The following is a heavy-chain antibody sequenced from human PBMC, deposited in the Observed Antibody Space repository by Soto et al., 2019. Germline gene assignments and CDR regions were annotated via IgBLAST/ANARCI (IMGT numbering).Heavy chain of an antibody. Sequence: QVTLKESGPVLVKPTETLTLTCTVSGFSLSEARLGVSWIRQPPGKALEWLAHIFSVDEKSYRTSLKSRLSISNDTSKSRVVLTLANMDPVDAGTYSCARTLLRFDYWTGSQIEPFDFWGQGTLVSVSS. CDR3: ARTLLRFDYWTGSQIEPFDF. CDR2: IFSVDEK. D-gene: IGHD3-3*01. CDR1: GFSLSEARLG. J-gene: IGHJ4*02. V-gene: IGHV2-26*01.